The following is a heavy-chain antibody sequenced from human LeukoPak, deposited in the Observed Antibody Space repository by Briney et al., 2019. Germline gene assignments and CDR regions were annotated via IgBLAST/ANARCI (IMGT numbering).Heavy chain of an antibody. CDR2: IYYSGST. CDR3: ARVVLRFLEWTMGRGWFDL. V-gene: IGHV4-39*07. CDR1: GGSISSSSYY. D-gene: IGHD3-3*01. J-gene: IGHJ5*02. Sequence: KASETLSLTCTVSGGSISSSSYYWGWIRQPPGKGLEWIGSIYYSGSTYYNPSLKSRVTISVDTSKNQFSLKLSSVTAADTAVYYCARVVLRFLEWTMGRGWFDLWGQGTLVTVSS.